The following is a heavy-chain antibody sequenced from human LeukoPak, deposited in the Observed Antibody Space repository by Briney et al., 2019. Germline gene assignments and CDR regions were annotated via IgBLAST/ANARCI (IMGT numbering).Heavy chain of an antibody. Sequence: PGGSLRLSCAASGFTFSSYAMHWVRQAPGKGLQWVAAIWYDGTNTYYEDSVKGRFTISRDKSKNMVYLEMNSLRADDTAVYYCARGMKEGYSYDMDLKWYFDYWGQGNLVTVSS. D-gene: IGHD5-18*01. CDR2: IWYDGTNT. CDR1: GFTFSSYA. V-gene: IGHV3-33*08. J-gene: IGHJ4*02. CDR3: ARGMKEGYSYDMDLKWYFDY.